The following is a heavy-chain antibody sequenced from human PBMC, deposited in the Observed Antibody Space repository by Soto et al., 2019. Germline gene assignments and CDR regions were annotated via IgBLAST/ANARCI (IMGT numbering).Heavy chain of an antibody. CDR3: ARVDPPTAVAGEN. V-gene: IGHV4-59*01. Sequence: PSVTLSVTCTVAGGSIGGYYGSWIRQPPGKGLEWIGYIYYSGSTNYNPSLKSRVTISVDTSKNQFSLKLSSVTAADTAVYYCARVDPPTAVAGENWGQGTLVTVSS. J-gene: IGHJ4*02. CDR2: IYYSGST. CDR1: GGSIGGYY. D-gene: IGHD6-19*01.